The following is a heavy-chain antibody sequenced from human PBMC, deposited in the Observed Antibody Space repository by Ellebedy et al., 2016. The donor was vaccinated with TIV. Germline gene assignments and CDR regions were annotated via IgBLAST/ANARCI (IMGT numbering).Heavy chain of an antibody. J-gene: IGHJ6*02. V-gene: IGHV4-59*08. CDR2: IYYSGST. CDR3: ARAYSSGWSPYYYYYYGMDV. D-gene: IGHD6-19*01. CDR1: GGSIGSYY. Sequence: MPSETLSLTCTVSGGSIGSYYWSWIRQPPGKGLEWIGYIYYSGSTNYNPSLKSRVPISVDTSKNQFSLKLSSVTAADTAVYYCARAYSSGWSPYYYYYYGMDVWGQGTTVTVSS.